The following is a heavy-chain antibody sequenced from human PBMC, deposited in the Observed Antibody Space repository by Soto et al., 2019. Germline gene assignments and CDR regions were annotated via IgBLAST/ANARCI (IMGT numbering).Heavy chain of an antibody. Sequence: GGSLRLSCAASGFTFSSYGMHWVRQAPGKGLEWVAVIWYDGSNKYYADSVKGRLPISRDNSKNTLYLQMNSLRSEDTAVYYCARDPAAGTEMYYYYGMDVWGQGTTVTVSS. CDR1: GFTFSSYG. CDR3: ARDPAAGTEMYYYYGMDV. V-gene: IGHV3-33*01. CDR2: IWYDGSNK. J-gene: IGHJ6*02. D-gene: IGHD6-13*01.